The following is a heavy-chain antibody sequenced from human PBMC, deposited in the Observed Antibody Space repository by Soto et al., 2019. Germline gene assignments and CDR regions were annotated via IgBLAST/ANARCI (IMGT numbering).Heavy chain of an antibody. Sequence: GGSLRLSCAASGFTFSSYWMHWVRQAPGKGLVWVSRINSDGSSTSYADSVKGRFTISRDNAKNTLYLQMNSLRAEDTAVYYCAREGLGIAAAVRPGWFDPWGQGTLVTVSS. V-gene: IGHV3-74*01. D-gene: IGHD6-13*01. CDR1: GFTFSSYW. CDR2: INSDGSST. CDR3: AREGLGIAAAVRPGWFDP. J-gene: IGHJ5*02.